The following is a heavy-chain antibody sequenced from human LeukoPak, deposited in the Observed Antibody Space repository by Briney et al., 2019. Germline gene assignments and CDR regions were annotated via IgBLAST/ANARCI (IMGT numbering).Heavy chain of an antibody. CDR1: GGSISSSNW. CDR3: ARDSKAAAGYFQR. D-gene: IGHD6-13*01. V-gene: IGHV4-4*02. CDR2: IYHSGST. J-gene: IGHJ1*01. Sequence: PSETLSLTCAVSGGSISSSNWWSWVRQPPGKGLEWIGEIYHSGSTNYNPSLKSRVTISVDKSKNQFSLKLSSVTAADTAVYYCARDSKAAAGYFQRWGQGTLVTVSS.